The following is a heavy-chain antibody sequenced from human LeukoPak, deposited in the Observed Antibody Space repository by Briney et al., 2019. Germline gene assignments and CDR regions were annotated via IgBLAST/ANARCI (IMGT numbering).Heavy chain of an antibody. CDR1: GFTFSDYY. V-gene: IGHV3-11*01. CDR3: ASKDSSSWNDY. Sequence: GGSLRLSCAASGFTFSDYYMSWIREAPGKGLEWVSYISSSGSTIYYADSVKGRFAISRDNPKNSLYRQMNSLRAEDRAVYYCASKDSSSWNDYWGQGTLVTVSS. J-gene: IGHJ4*02. D-gene: IGHD6-13*01. CDR2: ISSSGSTI.